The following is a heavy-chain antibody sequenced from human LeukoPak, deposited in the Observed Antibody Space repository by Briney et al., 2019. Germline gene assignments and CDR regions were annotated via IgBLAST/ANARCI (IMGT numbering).Heavy chain of an antibody. D-gene: IGHD3-22*01. CDR3: ARWRQITMIVVVTQFNAFDI. V-gene: IGHV4-34*01. CDR2: INHSGST. J-gene: IGHJ3*02. CDR1: GGSFSGYY. Sequence: SETLSLTCAVYGGSFSGYYWSWIRQPPGKGLEWIGEINHSGSTNYNPSLKSRVTISVDTSKNQFSLKLSSVTAADTAVYYCARWRQITMIVVVTQFNAFDIWGQGTMVTVSS.